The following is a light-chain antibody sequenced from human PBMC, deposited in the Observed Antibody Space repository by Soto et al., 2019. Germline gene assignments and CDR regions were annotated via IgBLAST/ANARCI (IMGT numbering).Light chain of an antibody. CDR2: DVS. CDR1: SSAVGGDNY. CDR3: SSYTSSSTLV. Sequence: QSALTQPASVSGSPGQTVTISCTGTSSAVGGDNYVSWYQQHPGKAPKLMIYDVSNRPSWVSHRFSGSKSGDTASLTISGLQAEDEADYYCSSYTSSSTLVFGAGTKLTVL. J-gene: IGLJ2*01. V-gene: IGLV2-14*01.